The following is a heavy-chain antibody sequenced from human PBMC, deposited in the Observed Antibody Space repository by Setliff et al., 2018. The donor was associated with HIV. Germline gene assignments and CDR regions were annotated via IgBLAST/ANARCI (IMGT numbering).Heavy chain of an antibody. J-gene: IGHJ4*02. CDR1: GGSFSDYY. D-gene: IGHD1-26*01. CDR3: ARAFSGNYYGGVDY. V-gene: IGHV4-59*10. CDR2: IYTSGST. Sequence: SETLSLTCAVYGGSFSDYYWSWIRQPAGKGLEWIGHIYTSGSTNYNPSLKSRVTISVDTSKNQFSLKLSSVTAADTAVYYCARAFSGNYYGGVDYWGQGTLVTVSS.